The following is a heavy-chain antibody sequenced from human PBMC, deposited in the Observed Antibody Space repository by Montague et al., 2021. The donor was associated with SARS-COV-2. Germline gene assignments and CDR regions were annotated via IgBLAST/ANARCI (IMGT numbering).Heavy chain of an antibody. CDR2: IYHSGGT. V-gene: IGHV4-38-2*01. J-gene: IGHJ4*02. CDR3: ARWYYGSGSYPH. D-gene: IGHD3-10*01. Sequence: SETLSLTCSVSGYSISSGYYWGWIRHPPGKGLELIGNIYHSGGTYYSPSLKSRVTVSVDTSKNQFYLRLSSVTAADTAAYYCARWYYGSGSYPHWGQGTLVTVSS. CDR1: GYSISSGYY.